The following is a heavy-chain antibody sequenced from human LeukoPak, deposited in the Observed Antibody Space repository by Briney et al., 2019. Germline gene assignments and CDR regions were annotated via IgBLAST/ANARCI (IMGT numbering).Heavy chain of an antibody. CDR2: ISSSGNII. CDR3: ARGPSIAARYDAFDI. J-gene: IGHJ3*02. CDR1: EFTFTSYE. Sequence: PGGSLRLSCAASEFTFTSYELNWVRQAPGKGLEWVSYISSSGNIISYADSVKGRFTISRDNAKNSLYLQVISLRAEDTAVYYCARGPSIAARYDAFDIWGQGTMVTVSS. V-gene: IGHV3-48*03. D-gene: IGHD6-6*01.